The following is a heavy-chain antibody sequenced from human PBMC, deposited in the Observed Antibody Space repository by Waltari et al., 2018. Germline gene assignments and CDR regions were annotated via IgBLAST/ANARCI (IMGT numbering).Heavy chain of an antibody. J-gene: IGHJ4*02. CDR3: ARDINSREDY. Sequence: EVQLVESGGGLLKPGGALRLPCDAPGFPLRTYTMNWVRQAPGKGLEWVSSINSGSTYIYYADSVKGRFTISRDNAKNSLSLQMNSLRAEDTAVYYCARDINSREDYWGQGTLVTVSS. CDR2: INSGSTYI. D-gene: IGHD1-20*01. V-gene: IGHV3-21*01. CDR1: GFPLRTYT.